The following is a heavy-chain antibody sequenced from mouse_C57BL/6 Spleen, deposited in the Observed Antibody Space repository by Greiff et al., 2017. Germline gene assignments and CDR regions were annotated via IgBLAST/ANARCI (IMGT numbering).Heavy chain of an antibody. D-gene: IGHD1-1*01. V-gene: IGHV1-18*01. CDR2: INPNNGGT. CDR1: GYTFTDYN. Sequence: VQLQQSGPELVKPGASVKIPCKASGYTFTDYNMDWVKQSHGKSLEWIGDINPNNGGTIYNQKFKGKATLTVDKSSSTAYMELRSLTSEDTAVYYCARRDYGPLYYAMDYWGQGTSGTVSS. CDR3: ARRDYGPLYYAMDY. J-gene: IGHJ4*01.